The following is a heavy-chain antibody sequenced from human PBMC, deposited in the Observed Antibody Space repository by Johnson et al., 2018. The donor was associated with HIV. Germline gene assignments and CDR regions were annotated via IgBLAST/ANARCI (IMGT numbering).Heavy chain of an antibody. Sequence: VQLVESGGRVVRPGESLRLSCAASGFTFDDYGMSWVRQAPGKGLEWVSGLSWHGGTIGYADSVKGRFTLSRDNAKNSLYLQMNILRAEDTALYYCARERVGDAFDIWGQGTMVTVSS. D-gene: IGHD1-26*01. CDR3: ARERVGDAFDI. CDR2: LSWHGGTI. V-gene: IGHV3-20*04. J-gene: IGHJ3*02. CDR1: GFTFDDYG.